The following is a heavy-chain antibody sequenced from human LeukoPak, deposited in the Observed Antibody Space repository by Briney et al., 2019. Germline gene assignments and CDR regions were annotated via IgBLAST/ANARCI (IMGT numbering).Heavy chain of an antibody. J-gene: IGHJ4*02. CDR3: ARDLSFDY. Sequence: PGRSLRLSCAASGFTFSSYGMHWVRQAPGKGLEWVSYISSIGTTIYYADSVKGRFTISRDNAKNSLYLQMNSLTDEDTAVYYCARDLSFDYWGQGTLVTVSS. V-gene: IGHV3-48*02. CDR2: ISSIGTTI. CDR1: GFTFSSYG.